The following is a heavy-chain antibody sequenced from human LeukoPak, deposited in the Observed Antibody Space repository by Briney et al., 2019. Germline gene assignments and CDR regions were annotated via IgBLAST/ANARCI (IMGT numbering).Heavy chain of an antibody. J-gene: IGHJ4*02. D-gene: IGHD5-12*01. CDR2: TSAYNGNT. CDR1: GYSFTSYG. Sequence: ASVKVSCKASGYSFTSYGISWVRQAPGQWLEWMGWTSAYNGNTNYAQKLQGRVTMTTDTSTSTAYMELRSLRSDDTAVYYCARGDSGYEIDYWGQGTLVTVSS. CDR3: ARGDSGYEIDY. V-gene: IGHV1-18*01.